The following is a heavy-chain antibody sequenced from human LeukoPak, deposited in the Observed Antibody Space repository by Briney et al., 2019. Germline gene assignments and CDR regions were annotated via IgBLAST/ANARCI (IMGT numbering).Heavy chain of an antibody. CDR3: ARDPSNPYYDFWSGNNYYYYGMDV. Sequence: APVKVSCKASGYTFTSYYMHWVRQAPGQGLEWMGRIIPILGIANYAQKFQGRVTITADKSTSTAYMELSSLRSEDTAVYYCARDPSNPYYDFWSGNNYYYYGMDVWGQGTTVTVSS. CDR2: IIPILGIA. V-gene: IGHV1-69*04. J-gene: IGHJ6*02. CDR1: GYTFTSYY. D-gene: IGHD3-3*01.